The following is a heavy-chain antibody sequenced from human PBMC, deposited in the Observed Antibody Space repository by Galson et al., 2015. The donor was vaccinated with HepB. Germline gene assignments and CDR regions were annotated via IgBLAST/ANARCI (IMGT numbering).Heavy chain of an antibody. CDR1: GFSVSRDY. J-gene: IGHJ4*02. Sequence: SLRLSCAASGFSVSRDYMTWVRQAPGKGPERVSLIYNGDNTHYADSVRGRFTISRDISKNTLYLQMNSLRVEDTAVYYCATAISGSYPDWGQGTLVTVSS. CDR3: ATAISGSYPD. CDR2: IYNGDNT. V-gene: IGHV3-53*01. D-gene: IGHD1-26*01.